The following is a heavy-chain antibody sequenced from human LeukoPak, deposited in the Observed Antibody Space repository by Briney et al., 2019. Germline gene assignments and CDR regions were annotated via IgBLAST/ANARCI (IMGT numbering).Heavy chain of an antibody. CDR3: ARAAGYSIAAAGTYAFDI. V-gene: IGHV1-46*01. CDR2: INPSGGST. Sequence: ASVKVSCKASGYTFTGYYMHWVRQAPGQGLEWMGIINPSGGSTSYAQKFQGRVTMTRDTSTSTVYMELSSLRSEDTAVYYCARAAGYSIAAAGTYAFDIWGQGTMVTVSS. D-gene: IGHD6-13*01. J-gene: IGHJ3*02. CDR1: GYTFTGYY.